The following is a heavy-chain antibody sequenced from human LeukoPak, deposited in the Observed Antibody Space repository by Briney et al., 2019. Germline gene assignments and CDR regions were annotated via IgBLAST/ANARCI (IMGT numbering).Heavy chain of an antibody. CDR1: GFTFSSYG. J-gene: IGHJ4*02. Sequence: GRSLRLSCAASGFTFSSYGMHWVRQAPGKGLEWVAVIWYDGSNKYYADSVKGRFTISRDNSKNTLYLQMNSLRAEDTAVYYCAKDYSSGIFDYWGQGTLVTVSS. D-gene: IGHD6-19*01. CDR2: IWYDGSNK. CDR3: AKDYSSGIFDY. V-gene: IGHV3-33*06.